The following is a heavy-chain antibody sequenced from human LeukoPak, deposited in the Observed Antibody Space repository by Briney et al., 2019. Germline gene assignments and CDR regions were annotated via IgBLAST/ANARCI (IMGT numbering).Heavy chain of an antibody. CDR1: GYSFTSYW. CDR2: IYPDDSDT. D-gene: IGHD2-8*01. V-gene: IGHV5-51*01. CDR3: ARHGHCTNGVCYSNYYYYMDV. J-gene: IGHJ6*03. Sequence: GESLKISCKGSGYSFTSYWIGWVRQMPGKGLEWMGIIYPDDSDTRSSPSFDGQVIISVDKYISTAYLQWSSLKASDTATYYCARHGHCTNGVCYSNYYYYMDVWGKGTTVTVSS.